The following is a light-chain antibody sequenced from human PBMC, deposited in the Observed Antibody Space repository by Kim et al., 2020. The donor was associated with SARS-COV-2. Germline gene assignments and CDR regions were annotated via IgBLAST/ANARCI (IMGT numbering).Light chain of an antibody. CDR3: QVWDSSTL. CDR2: YDR. Sequence: VYVAPGRAARIACGGNNIGNKNVHWYQQTPGQAPVLVIYYDRDRPSGIPERFSGSNSGNTATLTISRVEAGDEADYYCQVWDSSTLFGGGTQLTVL. J-gene: IGLJ2*01. V-gene: IGLV3-21*04. CDR1: NIGNKN.